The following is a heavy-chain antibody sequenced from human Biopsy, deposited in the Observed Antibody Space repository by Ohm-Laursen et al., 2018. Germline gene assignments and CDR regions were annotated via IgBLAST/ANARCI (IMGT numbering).Heavy chain of an antibody. CDR2: IITIVQLT. Sequence: GASVKVSCKASGGSLGSLDIAWARQAPGQGLEWMGWIITIVQLTEYAEDFQGRVTLTEDKSTATVHLVLNGLTSDDTAIYYCATKLTGYFHHWGQGTLDIVSS. V-gene: IGHV1-69*10. CDR1: GGSLGSLD. J-gene: IGHJ1*01. D-gene: IGHD3-9*01. CDR3: ATKLTGYFHH.